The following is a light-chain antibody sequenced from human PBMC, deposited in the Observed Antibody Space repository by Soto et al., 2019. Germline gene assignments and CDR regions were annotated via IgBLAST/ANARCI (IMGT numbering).Light chain of an antibody. J-gene: IGLJ2*01. Sequence: QSALTQPASVSGSPGQSITISCTGTSSDVGSYSLVPWYQQLPGKAPKLMIYEDIKRPSGVSNRFSGSKSGNTASLTISGLQAEDEADYYCCSYAVGTTLVFGGGTKLTVL. CDR1: SSDVGSYSL. CDR2: EDI. CDR3: CSYAVGTTLV. V-gene: IGLV2-23*01.